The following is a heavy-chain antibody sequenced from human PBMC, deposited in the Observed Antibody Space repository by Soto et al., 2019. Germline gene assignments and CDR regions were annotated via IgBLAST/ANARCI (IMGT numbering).Heavy chain of an antibody. D-gene: IGHD3-22*01. CDR1: GYTLTELS. CDR2: FDPEDGET. Sequence: ASVKVSCKVSGYTLTELSMHWVRQAPGKGLEWMGGFDPEDGETIYAQKFQGRVTMTEDTSTDTAYMELSSLRSEDTAVYYCATVRDDSSGYFFRNAFDICGQGTMVTVSS. V-gene: IGHV1-24*01. CDR3: ATVRDDSSGYFFRNAFDI. J-gene: IGHJ3*02.